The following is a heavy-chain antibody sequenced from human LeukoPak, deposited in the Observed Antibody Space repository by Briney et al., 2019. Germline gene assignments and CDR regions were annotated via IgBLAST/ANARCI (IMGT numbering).Heavy chain of an antibody. CDR3: ARGLPKGMVRGVKRFDP. V-gene: IGHV1-8*02. CDR2: MNPNSGNT. J-gene: IGHJ5*02. D-gene: IGHD3-10*01. Sequence: ASVKVSCKASGYTFTSYGISWVRQATGQGLEWMGWMNPNSGNTGYAQKFQGRVTMTRNTSISTAYMELSSLRSEDTAVYYCARGLPKGMVRGVKRFDPWGQGTLVTVSS. CDR1: GYTFTSYG.